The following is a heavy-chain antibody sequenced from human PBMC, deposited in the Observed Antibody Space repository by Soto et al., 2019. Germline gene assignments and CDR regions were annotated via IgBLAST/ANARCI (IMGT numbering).Heavy chain of an antibody. CDR1: GGTFSSYT. CDR2: IIPILGIA. J-gene: IGHJ4*02. CDR3: ARVEDYDILTGYPEGDY. V-gene: IGHV1-69*02. Sequence: QVQLVQSGAEVKKPGSSVKVSCKASGGTFSSYTISWVRQAPGQGLEWMGRIIPILGIANYAQKFQGRVTITADKSTSTAYMELSSLRSEYTAVYYCARVEDYDILTGYPEGDYWGQGTLVTVSS. D-gene: IGHD3-9*01.